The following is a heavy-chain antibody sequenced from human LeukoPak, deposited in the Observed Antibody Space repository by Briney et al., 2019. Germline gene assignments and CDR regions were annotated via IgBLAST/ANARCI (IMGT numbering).Heavy chain of an antibody. CDR1: GYTFTGYY. CDR3: ARPQEAVAGTSFCY. CDR2: INPNSGGT. V-gene: IGHV1-2*02. Sequence: GASVKVSCKASGYTFTGYYMHWVRQAPGQGLEWMGWINPNSGGTNYAQKFQGRVTMTRDTSISTAYMELSRLRSDDTAVYYCARPQEAVAGTSFCYWGQGTLVTVSS. D-gene: IGHD6-19*01. J-gene: IGHJ4*02.